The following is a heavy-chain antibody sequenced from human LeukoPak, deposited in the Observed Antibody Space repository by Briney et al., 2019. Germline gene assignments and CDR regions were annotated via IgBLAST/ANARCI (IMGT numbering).Heavy chain of an antibody. CDR2: ISVSGGST. V-gene: IGHV3-23*01. Sequence: GGSLRLSCAASGFTFSSYVMSWVRQAPGKGLEWVSTISVSGGSTYYADSVKGRFTISRDNSKNTLYLQMDSLRADDTGVYFCARTPNRDGYSHIDFWGQGALVTVSS. D-gene: IGHD5-24*01. CDR1: GFTFSSYV. J-gene: IGHJ4*02. CDR3: ARTPNRDGYSHIDF.